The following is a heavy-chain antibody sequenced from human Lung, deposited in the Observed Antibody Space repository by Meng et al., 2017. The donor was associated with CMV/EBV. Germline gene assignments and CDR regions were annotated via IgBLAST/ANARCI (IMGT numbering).Heavy chain of an antibody. D-gene: IGHD1-26*01. CDR3: ARDRGGSYDDDYYYYGMDV. J-gene: IGHJ6*02. Sequence: GGSLRLXCAASGFTFSSYSMNWVRQAPGKGLEWVSSISSSSSYIYYADSVKGRFTISRDNAKNSLYLQMNSLRAEDTAVYYCARDRGGSYDDDYYYYGMDVWGQGTTVTVSS. V-gene: IGHV3-21*01. CDR1: GFTFSSYS. CDR2: ISSSSSYI.